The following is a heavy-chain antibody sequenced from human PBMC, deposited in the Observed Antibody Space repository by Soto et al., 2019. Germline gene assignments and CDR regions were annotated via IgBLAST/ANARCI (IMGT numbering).Heavy chain of an antibody. CDR2: SIPVLGTT. V-gene: IGHV1-69*01. J-gene: IGHJ4*02. Sequence: QVQLVQSGAEVKKPGSSVKVSCKASGGAFSSFDISWVRQAPGLGLEWMGGSIPVLGTTSYAQKFQGRITITADASPRTAHNELYSLRPVATAIYCCARARVVRGRSFDVWGGLFDSWGQGTVVIVSS. CDR3: ARARVVRGRSFDVWGGLFDS. D-gene: IGHD3-16*01. CDR1: GGAFSSFD.